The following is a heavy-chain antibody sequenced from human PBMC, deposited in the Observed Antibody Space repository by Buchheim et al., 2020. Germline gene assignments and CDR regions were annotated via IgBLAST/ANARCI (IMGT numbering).Heavy chain of an antibody. CDR3: ARQPNNWLDF. CDR1: GFTFSSYY. J-gene: IGHJ5*01. Sequence: EVQLVESGGGLVQPGGSLRLSCAASGFTFSSYYMHWVRQVPGKGLVWVSRIRADGTSTNYADSVKGRFTISRDNAQNTMFLQMNSLRAEDTAVYYCARQPNNWLDFWGQGTL. CDR2: IRADGTST. V-gene: IGHV3-74*01.